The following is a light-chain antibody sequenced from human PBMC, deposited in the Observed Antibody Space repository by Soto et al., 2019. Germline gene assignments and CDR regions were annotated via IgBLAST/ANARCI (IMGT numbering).Light chain of an antibody. CDR1: QSISTW. Sequence: DIQMTQSPSTLSAFVGDRVTITCRASQSISTWLAWYQQKPGKAPNLLFYKASSLESGVPSRFSGSGSGTEFTLTISSLQPDDFATYYCQQYNSYSHLTFGGGTKVEIK. J-gene: IGKJ4*01. CDR2: KAS. CDR3: QQYNSYSHLT. V-gene: IGKV1-5*03.